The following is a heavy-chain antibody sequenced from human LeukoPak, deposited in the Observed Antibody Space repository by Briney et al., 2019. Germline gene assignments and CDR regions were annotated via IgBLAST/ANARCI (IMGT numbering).Heavy chain of an antibody. CDR3: AKGGSYYYWYFDL. D-gene: IGHD1-26*01. J-gene: IGHJ2*01. Sequence: GGSLRLSCAASGFTFSDYYMSWIRQAPGKGLEWVSYISSSGSTIYYADSVKGRFTISRDNAKNSLYLQMNSLRAEDTALYYCAKGGSYYYWYFDLWGRGTLVTVSS. CDR2: ISSSGSTI. CDR1: GFTFSDYY. V-gene: IGHV3-11*01.